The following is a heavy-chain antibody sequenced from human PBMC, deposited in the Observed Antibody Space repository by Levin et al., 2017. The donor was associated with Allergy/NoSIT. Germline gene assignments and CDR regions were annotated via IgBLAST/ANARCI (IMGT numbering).Heavy chain of an antibody. CDR3: ERNGCGGVSCGY. CDR1: GFTVSNNY. D-gene: IGHD2-21*01. Sequence: PGGSLRLSCAASGFTVSNNYMKWVRQAPGKGLEWVSLIYSGGSTYYADSVRGRFTISRDNSKNTLYLQMNSLRVEDTAVYYCERNGCGGVSCGYWGQGTLVTVSS. J-gene: IGHJ4*02. CDR2: IYSGGST. V-gene: IGHV3-66*01.